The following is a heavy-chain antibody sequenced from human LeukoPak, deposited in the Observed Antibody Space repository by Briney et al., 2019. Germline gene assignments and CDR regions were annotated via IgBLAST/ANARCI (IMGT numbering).Heavy chain of an antibody. CDR2: MNPNSGNT. CDR3: ARSIRVATGFDC. V-gene: IGHV1-8*01. Sequence: GASVKVSCKASGYTFTSYDINWVRQATGQGLEWMGWMNPNSGNTGYAQKFQGRVTMTRNTSISTAYMELSSLRSEDTAVYYCARSIRVATGFDCWGQGTLVTVSS. CDR1: GYTFTSYD. J-gene: IGHJ4*02. D-gene: IGHD5-12*01.